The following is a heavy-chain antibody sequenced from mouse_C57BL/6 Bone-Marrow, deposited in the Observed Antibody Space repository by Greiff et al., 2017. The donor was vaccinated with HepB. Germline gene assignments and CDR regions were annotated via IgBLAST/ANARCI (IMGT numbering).Heavy chain of an antibody. V-gene: IGHV1-52*01. CDR2: IDPSDSDT. J-gene: IGHJ3*01. CDR1: GYTFTSYW. CDR3: ARSPFTPRFAY. Sequence: QVQLLQPGAELVRPGSSVKLSCTASGYTFTSYWMHWVQQRPIQGLEWIGNIDPSDSDTHYNQKFKDKATLTVDKSSSTAYMQLSSLTSEDSAVDYGARSPFTPRFAYGGKGTLVTVSA.